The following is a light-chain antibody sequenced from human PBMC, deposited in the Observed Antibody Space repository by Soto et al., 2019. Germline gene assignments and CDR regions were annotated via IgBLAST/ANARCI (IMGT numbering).Light chain of an antibody. CDR1: SSNIGNNY. V-gene: IGLV1-51*01. CDR2: DNN. Sequence: QLVLTQPPSVSAAPGQKVTISCSGSSSNIGNNYVSWYQQLPGTAPKLLIYDNNKRPSGIPDRFSGSKSGTSATLGITGLQTGDEADYYCGTWDSSLSAGRYVFGTGTKVTVL. CDR3: GTWDSSLSAGRYV. J-gene: IGLJ1*01.